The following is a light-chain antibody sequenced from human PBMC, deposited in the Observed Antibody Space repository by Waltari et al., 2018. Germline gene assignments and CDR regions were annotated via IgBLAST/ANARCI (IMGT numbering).Light chain of an antibody. V-gene: IGKV3-20*01. CDR3: QHYESLPVT. J-gene: IGKJ1*01. CDR1: QSISKY. CDR2: HAS. Sequence: EIVLTQSPGTLSLSPGERATLSCRASQSISKYLAWYQQKPGQAPRLLRYHASSRAAGIPDRCSGSGSGTDFSLTISRLEPEDFAVYYCQHYESLPVTFGQGTKVEIK.